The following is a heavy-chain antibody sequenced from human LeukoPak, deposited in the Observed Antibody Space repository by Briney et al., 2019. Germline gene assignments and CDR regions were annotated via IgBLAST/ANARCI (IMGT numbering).Heavy chain of an antibody. D-gene: IGHD5-18*01. Sequence: PGGSLRLSCAASGFTFSSYAMSWVRQAPGKGLEWVSAISGSGGSTYYADSVKGRFTISRDSSKNTLYLQMNSLRAEDTAVYYCAKVNTAMVRYYYYYYMDVWGKGTTVTVSS. CDR3: AKVNTAMVRYYYYYYMDV. CDR1: GFTFSSYA. CDR2: ISGSGGST. J-gene: IGHJ6*03. V-gene: IGHV3-23*01.